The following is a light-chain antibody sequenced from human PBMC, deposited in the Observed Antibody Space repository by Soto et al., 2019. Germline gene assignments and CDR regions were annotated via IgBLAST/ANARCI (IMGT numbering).Light chain of an antibody. CDR1: QSISSW. Sequence: DIQMTQSPSTLSASVGDSVTITCRASQSISSWLAWYLHKPGKATKLLIYDASSLESGVPSRFSGSVYGTEFTLTVRSLQPDDFATYYCQQYNSYSGTLGQGTKVDIK. CDR2: DAS. V-gene: IGKV1-5*01. J-gene: IGKJ1*01. CDR3: QQYNSYSGT.